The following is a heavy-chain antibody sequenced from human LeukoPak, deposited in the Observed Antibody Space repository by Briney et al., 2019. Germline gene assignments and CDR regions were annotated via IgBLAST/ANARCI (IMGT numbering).Heavy chain of an antibody. CDR3: ARDSRLWFGELLTDY. J-gene: IGHJ4*02. CDR1: GGTFSSYA. Sequence: ASVKVSCKASGGTFSSYAISWVRQAPGQGLERMGRIIPILGIANYAQKFQGRVTITADKSTSTAYMELSSLRSEDTAVYYCARDSRLWFGELLTDYWGQGTLVTVSS. D-gene: IGHD3-10*01. CDR2: IIPILGIA. V-gene: IGHV1-69*04.